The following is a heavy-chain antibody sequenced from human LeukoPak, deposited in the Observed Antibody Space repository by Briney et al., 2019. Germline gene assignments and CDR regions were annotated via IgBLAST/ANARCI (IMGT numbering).Heavy chain of an antibody. J-gene: IGHJ4*02. D-gene: IGHD3-10*01. CDR2: INTRGST. CDR1: GGSISSYY. V-gene: IGHV4-4*07. Sequence: SETLSLTCTVSGGSISSYYWSWIRQPAGKGLEWIGRINTRGSTNLNPSLKSRVAISVDTSKNQFSLKLSSVTAADTAVYYCARKYASGTYPLDYWGQGILVTVSS. CDR3: ARKYASGTYPLDY.